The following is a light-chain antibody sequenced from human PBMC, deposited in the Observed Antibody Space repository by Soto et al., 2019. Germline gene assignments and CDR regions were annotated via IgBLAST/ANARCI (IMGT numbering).Light chain of an antibody. V-gene: IGLV2-18*02. J-gene: IGLJ1*01. Sequence: QSALTQPPSVSGSPGQSVAISCSGTSSDVGSYNRVSWYQQPPGTAPKLMIYDVSNRPSGVPDRFSGSKSGNTASLTISGLQAEDEADYHCSSFTTSSTYVFVTGTKVTVL. CDR3: SSFTTSSTYV. CDR2: DVS. CDR1: SSDVGSYNR.